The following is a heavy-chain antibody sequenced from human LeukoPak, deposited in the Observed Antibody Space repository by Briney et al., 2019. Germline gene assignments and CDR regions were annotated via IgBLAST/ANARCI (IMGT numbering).Heavy chain of an antibody. CDR2: ISTSSSSI. V-gene: IGHV3-48*02. Sequence: GGSLRLSRAASGFTFSTYAMNWVRQAPGKGLEWVSYISTSSSSIYYADSVKGRFTISRDNAKNSLYLQMNSLRDEDTAVYYCARGGSGYGDCYYFYGMDVWGQGTTVTVSS. J-gene: IGHJ6*02. D-gene: IGHD3-22*01. CDR3: ARGGSGYGDCYYFYGMDV. CDR1: GFTFSTYA.